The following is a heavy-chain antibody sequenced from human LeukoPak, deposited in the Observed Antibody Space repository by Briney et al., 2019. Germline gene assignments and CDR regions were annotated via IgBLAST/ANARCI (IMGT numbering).Heavy chain of an antibody. CDR2: ISGSGGST. V-gene: IGHV3-23*01. Sequence: GGSLRLSCAASGFTFSSYAMSWVRQAPGKGLEWVSGISGSGGSTYYADSVKGRITISRDNSKNTLYLQMNSLRAEDTAVYYCAKGKGETGGSFGYWGQGTLVTVSS. CDR1: GFTFSSYA. D-gene: IGHD3-16*01. J-gene: IGHJ4*02. CDR3: AKGKGETGGSFGY.